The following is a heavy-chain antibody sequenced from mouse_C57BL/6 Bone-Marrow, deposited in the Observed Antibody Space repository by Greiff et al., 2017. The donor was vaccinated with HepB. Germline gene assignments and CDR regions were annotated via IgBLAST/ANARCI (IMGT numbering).Heavy chain of an antibody. D-gene: IGHD1-1*01. J-gene: IGHJ4*01. CDR2: IDPENGDT. CDR1: GFNIKDDY. CDR3: TTHFITTVVATYYYAMDY. Sequence: VQLQQSGAELVRPGASVKLSCTASGFNIKDDYMHWVKQRPEQGLEWIGWIDPENGDTEYASKFQGKATITADTSSSTAYLQLSSLTSEDTAVYYCTTHFITTVVATYYYAMDYWGQGTSVTVSS. V-gene: IGHV14-4*01.